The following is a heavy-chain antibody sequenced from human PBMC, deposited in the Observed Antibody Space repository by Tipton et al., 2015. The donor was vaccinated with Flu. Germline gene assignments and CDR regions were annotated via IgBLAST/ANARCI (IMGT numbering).Heavy chain of an antibody. CDR1: GGSISSGSYY. J-gene: IGHJ6*02. D-gene: IGHD6-13*01. CDR3: AREEARIAAADLYYYGMDV. CDR2: IYTSGST. V-gene: IGHV4-61*02. Sequence: LRLSCTVSGGSISSGSYYWSWIRQPAGKGLEWIGRIYTSGSTNYNPSLKSRVTISVDTSKNQFSLKLSSVTAADTAVYYCAREEARIAAADLYYYGMDVWGQGTTVTVSS.